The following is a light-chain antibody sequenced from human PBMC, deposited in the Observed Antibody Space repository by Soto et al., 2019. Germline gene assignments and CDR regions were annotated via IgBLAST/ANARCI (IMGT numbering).Light chain of an antibody. J-gene: IGLJ1*01. Sequence: QSALTQPASVSASPGQSITISCTGTSSDVGGYNYVSWYQHHPGKAPKLIIYDVTNRPSGVSNPFSGSKSGNTASLTISGLQPEDEADYYCSSYTTSNTRQIVFGTGTKV. CDR3: SSYTTSNTRQIV. CDR1: SSDVGGYNY. CDR2: DVT. V-gene: IGLV2-14*03.